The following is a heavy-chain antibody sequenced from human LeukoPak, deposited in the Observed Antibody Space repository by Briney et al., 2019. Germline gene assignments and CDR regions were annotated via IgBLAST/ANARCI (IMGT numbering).Heavy chain of an antibody. J-gene: IGHJ3*02. Sequence: SETLSLTCAVSGGSISSSHWWSWVRQPPGKGLEWTGEIYHSGGTNYNPSLKIRVTILVDKSKNPFSLKLSSVTAADTAVYYCARREQQVGTNAFDIWGQGTMVTVSS. D-gene: IGHD6-13*01. V-gene: IGHV4-4*02. CDR2: IYHSGGT. CDR1: GGSISSSHW. CDR3: ARREQQVGTNAFDI.